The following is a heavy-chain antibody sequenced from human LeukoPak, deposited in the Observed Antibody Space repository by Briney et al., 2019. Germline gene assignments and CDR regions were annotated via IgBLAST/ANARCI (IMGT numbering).Heavy chain of an antibody. V-gene: IGHV4-59*01. J-gene: IGHJ4*02. Sequence: SETLSLTCTVSGGSISSYYWSWIRQPPGKGLEWIGYIHYSGSTKYNPSLKSRVTISVDTSKNQFSLKLSSATAADTAVYYCASISYGSGSIDYWGQGTLVTVSS. CDR2: IHYSGST. D-gene: IGHD3-10*01. CDR1: GGSISSYY. CDR3: ASISYGSGSIDY.